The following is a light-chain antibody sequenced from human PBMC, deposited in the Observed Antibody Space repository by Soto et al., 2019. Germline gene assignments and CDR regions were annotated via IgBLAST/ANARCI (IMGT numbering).Light chain of an antibody. CDR3: SSYAGSNNVV. J-gene: IGLJ2*01. V-gene: IGLV2-8*01. CDR2: DVS. Sequence: QSALTQPPSASGSPGQSVTISCTGTSSDVGGYNYVSWYQQHPGKAPKRMIYDVSKRPSGVPDRFSGSKSGNTASLTVSGLQAEDEADYYCSSYAGSNNVVFGGGTKLTVL. CDR1: SSDVGGYNY.